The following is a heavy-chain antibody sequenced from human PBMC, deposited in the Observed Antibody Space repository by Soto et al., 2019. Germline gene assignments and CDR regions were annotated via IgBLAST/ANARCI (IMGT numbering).Heavy chain of an antibody. V-gene: IGHV4-4*02. D-gene: IGHD3-22*01. CDR1: CGSISSSNW. CDR3: ARVPYYFDSSGYPGYGMDV. Sequence: SETLSLTCGISCGSISSSNWWTWVRQPPGKGLEWIGEIYHSGSTNYNPSLQSRVTILIDKSKNQFSLTLTFVTAADTAVYYCARVPYYFDSSGYPGYGMDVWGQGTTVTVSS. J-gene: IGHJ6*02. CDR2: IYHSGST.